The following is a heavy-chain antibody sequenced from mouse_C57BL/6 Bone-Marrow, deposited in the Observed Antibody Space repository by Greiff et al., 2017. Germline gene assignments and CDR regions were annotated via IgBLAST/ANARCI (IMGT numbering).Heavy chain of an antibody. D-gene: IGHD2-2*01. J-gene: IGHJ2*01. V-gene: IGHV1-55*01. CDR1: GYTFTSYW. CDR3: AREEGFYGYYFDY. Sequence: QVQLKQPGAELVKPGASVKMSCKASGYTFTSYWITWVKQRPGQGLEWIGDIYPGSGSTNYNEKFKSKDTLTVDTSSSTAYMQLSSLTSEDSAVYYCAREEGFYGYYFDYWGQGTTLTVSS. CDR2: IYPGSGST.